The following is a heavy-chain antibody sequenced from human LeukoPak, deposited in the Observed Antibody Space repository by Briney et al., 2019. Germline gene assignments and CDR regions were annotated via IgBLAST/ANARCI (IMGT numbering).Heavy chain of an antibody. CDR3: ARGQREDYYDSSGYYPFQH. V-gene: IGHV1-8*02. J-gene: IGHJ1*01. D-gene: IGHD3-22*01. CDR1: GYTFTSYD. Sequence: ASVKVSCKASGYTFTSYDINWVRQATGQGLEWMGWMNPNNGNTGYVQKFQGRVTMTRNTSISTAYMELSSLRSEDTAVYYCARGQREDYYDSSGYYPFQHWGQGTLVTVSS. CDR2: MNPNNGNT.